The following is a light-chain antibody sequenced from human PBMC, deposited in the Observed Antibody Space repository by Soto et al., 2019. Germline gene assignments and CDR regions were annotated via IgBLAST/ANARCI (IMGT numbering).Light chain of an antibody. J-gene: IGLJ2*01. CDR1: SSDVGGYNF. Sequence: QSALTQPPSASGSPGQSVTISCTGTSSDVGGYNFVSWYQQHPGKAPKLMIYEVSERPSGVPDRFSGSKSGTTASLTVSGLQAEDEADYYCSSYAGSTIVVFGGGTKLTVL. CDR3: SSYAGSTIVV. CDR2: EVS. V-gene: IGLV2-8*01.